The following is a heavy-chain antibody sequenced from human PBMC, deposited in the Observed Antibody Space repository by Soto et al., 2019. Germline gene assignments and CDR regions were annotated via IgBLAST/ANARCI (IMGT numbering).Heavy chain of an antibody. CDR3: ARHGSVQRWGQMGNWFDP. Sequence: QLQLQESGPGLVKPSETLSLTCTVSGGSISSSNYYWGWIRQPPGKGLEWIGSIYYTGSTYYNPSLKGRVTISVDTSKNQFSLKLSSVTAADTAVHYCARHGSVQRWGQMGNWFDPWGQGTLVTVSS. CDR2: IYYTGST. CDR1: GGSISSSNYY. D-gene: IGHD3-10*01. V-gene: IGHV4-39*01. J-gene: IGHJ5*02.